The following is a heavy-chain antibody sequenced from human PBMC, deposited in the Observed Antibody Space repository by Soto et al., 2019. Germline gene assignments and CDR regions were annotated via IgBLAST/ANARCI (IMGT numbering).Heavy chain of an antibody. Sequence: SETLSLTCTVSGGSISSYYWSWIRQPPGKGLEWIGYIYYSGSTNYNPSLKSRVTISVDTSKNQFSLKLSSVTAADTAVHYCARDQVVAVAGYYYYYGMGVWGQGTTVTVSS. CDR3: ARDQVVAVAGYYYYYGMGV. CDR1: GGSISSYY. D-gene: IGHD6-19*01. CDR2: IYYSGST. J-gene: IGHJ6*02. V-gene: IGHV4-59*01.